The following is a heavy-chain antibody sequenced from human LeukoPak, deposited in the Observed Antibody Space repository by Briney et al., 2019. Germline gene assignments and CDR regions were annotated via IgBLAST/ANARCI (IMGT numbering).Heavy chain of an antibody. J-gene: IGHJ2*01. CDR3: ARAARDLVPTEYFDL. CDR1: GGSIKSFDYY. V-gene: IGHV4-30-4*01. CDR2: IYYSGST. Sequence: PSQTLSLTCTVSGGSIKSFDYYWSWIRQSPGKGLEWIGYIYYSGSTYYNPSLKSRVTISLDTSKNQFSLKLSSVTAADTAVYYCARAARDLVPTEYFDLWGRGTLVTVSS. D-gene: IGHD2-8*01.